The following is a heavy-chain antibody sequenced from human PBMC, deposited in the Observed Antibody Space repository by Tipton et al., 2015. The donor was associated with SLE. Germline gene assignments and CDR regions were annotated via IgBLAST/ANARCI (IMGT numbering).Heavy chain of an antibody. Sequence: LRLSCTVSGGSISSYYWSWIRQPPGKGLEWIGYIYYSGSTNYNPSLKSRVTISVDTSKNQFSLKLSSVTAADTAVYYCARAKYYYDSVFDYWGQGTLVTVSS. CDR3: ARAKYYYDSVFDY. D-gene: IGHD3-22*01. CDR2: IYYSGST. CDR1: GGSISSYY. V-gene: IGHV4-59*01. J-gene: IGHJ4*02.